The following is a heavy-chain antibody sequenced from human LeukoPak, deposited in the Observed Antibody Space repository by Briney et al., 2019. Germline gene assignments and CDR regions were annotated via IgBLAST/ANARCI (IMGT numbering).Heavy chain of an antibody. V-gene: IGHV3-30*04. CDR3: ARDYYGSGSYYNGLFY. Sequence: GGSLRLSCAASGFTFSSYAMHWVRQAPGKGLEWVTVISYDGSNKYYADSVKGRFTISRDNSKNTLYLQMNSLRAEDTAVYYCARDYYGSGSYYNGLFYWGQGTLDTVSS. CDR1: GFTFSSYA. D-gene: IGHD3-10*01. CDR2: ISYDGSNK. J-gene: IGHJ4*02.